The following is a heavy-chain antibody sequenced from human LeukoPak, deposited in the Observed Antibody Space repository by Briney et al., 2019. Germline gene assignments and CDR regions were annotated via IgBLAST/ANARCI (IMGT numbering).Heavy chain of an antibody. CDR2: IRSKAYGATT. CDR1: GFTFSSYE. Sequence: GGSLRLSCAASGFTFSSYEMSWVRQAPGKGLEWVGFIRSKAYGATTEYAASVKGRFTISRDDSKSIAYLQVNSLKTEDTAVYYCTRDTAEFYDSSGYAGDWGQGTLVTVSS. V-gene: IGHV3-49*04. D-gene: IGHD3-22*01. CDR3: TRDTAEFYDSSGYAGD. J-gene: IGHJ4*02.